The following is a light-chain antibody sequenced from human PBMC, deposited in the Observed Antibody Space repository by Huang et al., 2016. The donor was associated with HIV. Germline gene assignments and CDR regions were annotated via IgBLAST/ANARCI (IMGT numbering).Light chain of an antibody. CDR3: QQLKDYPVT. V-gene: IGKV1-9*01. J-gene: IGKJ5*01. CDR2: AAS. CDR1: QDIGNS. Sequence: IQLTQSPSSLSASVGDRVVITCRASQDIGNSLAWYQQRPGKAPKPLIYAASTLQGGGSPRFIGSVSGTYFTLTINDLQPEDFATYYCQQLKDYPVTFGQGTRLDIE.